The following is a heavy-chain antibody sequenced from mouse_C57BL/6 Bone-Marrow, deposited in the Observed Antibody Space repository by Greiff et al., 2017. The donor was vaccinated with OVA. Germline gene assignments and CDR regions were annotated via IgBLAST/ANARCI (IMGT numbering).Heavy chain of an antibody. V-gene: IGHV1-85*01. J-gene: IGHJ1*03. CDR2: IYPRDGST. Sequence: QVQLQQSGPELVKPGASLKLSCKASGYTFTSYDINWVKQRPGQGLEWIGWIYPRDGSTKYNEKFKGKATLTVDTSSSTAYMELHSLTSEDSAVYFCARRYYGNLDWYFDVWGTGTTVTVSS. CDR3: ARRYYGNLDWYFDV. D-gene: IGHD2-1*01. CDR1: GYTFTSYD.